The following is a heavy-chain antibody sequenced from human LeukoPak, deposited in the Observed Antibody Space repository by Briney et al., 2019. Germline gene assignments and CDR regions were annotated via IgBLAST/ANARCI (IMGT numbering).Heavy chain of an antibody. V-gene: IGHV3-11*04. CDR1: GFTFSDYY. CDR3: AGGTRIGVRKAAAGYDAFDI. D-gene: IGHD6-13*01. J-gene: IGHJ3*02. CDR2: ISSSGSTI. Sequence: PGGSLRLSCAASGFTFSDYYMSWIRQAPGKGLEWVSYISSSGSTIYYADSVKGRFTISRDNAKNSLYLQMNSLRAEDTAVYYCAGGTRIGVRKAAAGYDAFDIWGQGTMVTVSS.